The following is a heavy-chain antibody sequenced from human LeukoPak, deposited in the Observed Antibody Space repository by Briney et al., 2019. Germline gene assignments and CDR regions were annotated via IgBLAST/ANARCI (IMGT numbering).Heavy chain of an antibody. D-gene: IGHD3-10*01. Sequence: ASVKVSCKASGGTFSSYAISWVRQAPGQGLEWMGGIIPIFGTANYAQKFQGRVTITADESTSTAYMELSSLRSEDTAVYYCARGPDYGSGSPAPIYYYYYYGMDVWGQGTTVTVSS. CDR3: ARGPDYGSGSPAPIYYYYYYGMDV. CDR1: GGTFSSYA. V-gene: IGHV1-69*13. CDR2: IIPIFGTA. J-gene: IGHJ6*02.